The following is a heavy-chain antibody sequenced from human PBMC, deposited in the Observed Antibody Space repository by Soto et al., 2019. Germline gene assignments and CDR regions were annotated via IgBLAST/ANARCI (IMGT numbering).Heavy chain of an antibody. CDR2: MFYSGLT. D-gene: IGHD2-15*01. V-gene: IGHV4-39*01. CDR1: GYSVSSSDYY. J-gene: IGHJ6*02. CDR3: APLTVSLSGPYGIHV. Sequence: SETLSLTCSVSGYSVSSSDYYWAWIRQPPGKGLEWIGSMFYSGLTYYNPSLKSRVTLSVDTSKNHFSVRLNSVTAADAAVYYCAPLTVSLSGPYGIHVWGQGTTVTVSS.